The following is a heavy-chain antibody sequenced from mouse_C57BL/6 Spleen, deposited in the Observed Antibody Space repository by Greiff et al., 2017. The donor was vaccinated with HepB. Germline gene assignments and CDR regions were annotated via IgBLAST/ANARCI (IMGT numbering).Heavy chain of an antibody. CDR2: IYPGDGDT. CDR3: ARWGPSSFDY. CDR1: GYAFSSSW. J-gene: IGHJ2*01. Sequence: QVQLKQSGPELVKPGASVKISCKASGYAFSSSWMNWVKQRPGKGLEWIGRIYPGDGDTNYNGKFKGKATLTADKSSSTAYMQLSSLTSEDSAVYFCARWGPSSFDYWGQGTTLTVSS. D-gene: IGHD2-10*02. V-gene: IGHV1-82*01.